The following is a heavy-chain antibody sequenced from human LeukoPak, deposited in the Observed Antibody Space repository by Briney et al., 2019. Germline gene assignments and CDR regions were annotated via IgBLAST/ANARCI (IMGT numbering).Heavy chain of an antibody. J-gene: IGHJ4*02. V-gene: IGHV3-21*01. CDR1: GFTFSGYS. D-gene: IGHD3-3*01. CDR2: ITSSGSSM. Sequence: GGSLRLSCAGSGFTFSGYSLNWVRQAPGKGLEWVSSITSSGSSMYYADSVKGRFTISRDNSKNTLYLQMDSLRAEDTAVYYCAKGFWSGYDAYFDYWGQGTLVTVSS. CDR3: AKGFWSGYDAYFDY.